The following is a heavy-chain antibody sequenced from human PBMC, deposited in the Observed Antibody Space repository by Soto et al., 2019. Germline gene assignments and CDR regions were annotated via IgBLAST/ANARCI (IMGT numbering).Heavy chain of an antibody. CDR2: INSDGSTT. CDR3: ARDDYCMDV. V-gene: IGHV3-74*01. J-gene: IGHJ6*02. Sequence: GSLRLSCAASGXNFSSHGIDWVRKAPGKGLALVSRINSDGSTTIQADSVNCRFTISRENAKDTLNLQMNSVRDEDTAVYYCARDDYCMDVWGQGLTVTVSS. CDR1: GXNFSSHG.